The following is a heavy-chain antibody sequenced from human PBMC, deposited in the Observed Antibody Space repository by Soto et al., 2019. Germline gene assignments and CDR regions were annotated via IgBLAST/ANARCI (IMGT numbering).Heavy chain of an antibody. CDR2: ISAYTGNT. V-gene: IGHV1-18*01. Sequence: ASVKVSCKASGYTFTTFGISWVRQAPGQGLAWMGWISAYTGNTNYAQRVHGRVTMSTETSTNTAYMELMGLRSDDTAVYYCARFLGYSSSWWRHSAFHIWGQGTTVAVSS. CDR1: GYTFTTFG. J-gene: IGHJ3*02. D-gene: IGHD6-13*01. CDR3: ARFLGYSSSWWRHSAFHI.